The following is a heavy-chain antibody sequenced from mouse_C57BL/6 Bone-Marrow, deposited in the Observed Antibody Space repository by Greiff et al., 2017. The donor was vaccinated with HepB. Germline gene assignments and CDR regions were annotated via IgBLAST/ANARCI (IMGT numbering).Heavy chain of an antibody. CDR1: GFTFSDYY. CDR2: ISNGGGST. V-gene: IGHV5-12*01. CDR3: ARRDYGSSYYSAMGY. J-gene: IGHJ4*01. D-gene: IGHD1-1*01. Sequence: EVQGVESGGGLVQPGGSLKLSCAASGFTFSDYYMYWVRQTPEKRLEWVAYISNGGGSTYYPDTVKGRFTISRDNAKNTLYLQMSRLKSEDTAMYYCARRDYGSSYYSAMGYCGHGTSVTVSS.